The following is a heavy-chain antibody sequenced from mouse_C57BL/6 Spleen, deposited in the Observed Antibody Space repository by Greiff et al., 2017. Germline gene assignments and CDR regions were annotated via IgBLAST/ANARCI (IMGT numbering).Heavy chain of an antibody. CDR2: IRLKSDNYAT. CDR3: TIYYYGSSYEYAMDY. CDR1: GFTFSNYW. V-gene: IGHV6-3*01. Sequence: EVMLVESGGGLVQPGGSMKLSCVASGFTFSNYWMNWVRQSPEKGLEWVAQIRLKSDNYATHYAESVKGRFTISRDDSKSSVYLQMNNLRAEDTGIYYCTIYYYGSSYEYAMDYWGQGTSVTVSS. J-gene: IGHJ4*01. D-gene: IGHD1-1*01.